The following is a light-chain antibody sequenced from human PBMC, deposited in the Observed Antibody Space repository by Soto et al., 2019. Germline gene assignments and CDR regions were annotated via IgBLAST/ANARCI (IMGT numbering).Light chain of an antibody. CDR3: QHYGSSPWT. J-gene: IGKJ1*01. V-gene: IGKV3-20*01. CDR1: QSISSSY. CDR2: GAS. Sequence: IVLTQSPGTLSLSPGERATLSCRASQSISSSYLAWYQQTPGPAPRLLFYGASLRATGIPDRFSGSGSGTDFTLTISRLEPEDFAVYYCQHYGSSPWTFGQGTKVEIK.